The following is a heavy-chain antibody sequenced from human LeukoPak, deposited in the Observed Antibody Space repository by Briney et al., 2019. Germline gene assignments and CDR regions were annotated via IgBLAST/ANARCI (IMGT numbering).Heavy chain of an antibody. Sequence: GASVKVSCKVSGYTLTELSMHWVRQAPGKGLEWMGGFDPEDGETIYAQKFQGRVTMTEDTSTDTAYMELSSLRSEDTAVYYCATFYYDSSGGTYYFDYWGQGTLVTDSS. V-gene: IGHV1-24*01. CDR1: GYTLTELS. J-gene: IGHJ4*02. CDR2: FDPEDGET. D-gene: IGHD3-22*01. CDR3: ATFYYDSSGGTYYFDY.